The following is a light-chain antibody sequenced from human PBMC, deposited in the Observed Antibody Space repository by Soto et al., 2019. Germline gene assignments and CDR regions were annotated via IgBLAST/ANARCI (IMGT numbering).Light chain of an antibody. CDR1: QAIRNF. J-gene: IGKJ3*01. CDR3: QKYSSVPV. Sequence: DIQMTQSPTSLSASVGDRVTITCRASQAIRNFVAWYHQKPGKAPKLLIYAASTLQSGVPSRFSGSGSGTDFTLTINSLQPEDVATYACQKYSSVPVFGPGTKVEI. CDR2: AAS. V-gene: IGKV1-27*01.